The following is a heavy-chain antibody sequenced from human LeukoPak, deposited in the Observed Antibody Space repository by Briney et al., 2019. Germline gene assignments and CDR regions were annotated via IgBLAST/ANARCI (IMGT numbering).Heavy chain of an antibody. D-gene: IGHD3-3*01. CDR2: IWYDGSNK. CDR1: GFTFSSYG. J-gene: IGHJ4*02. V-gene: IGHV3-33*08. Sequence: GGSLRLSCAASGFTFSSYGMHWVRQAPGKGLEWVAVIWYDGSNKYYADSVKGRFTISRGNSKNTLYLQMNSLRAEDTAVYYCARSRYDFWSGYPNGFFDYWGQGTLVTVSS. CDR3: ARSRYDFWSGYPNGFFDY.